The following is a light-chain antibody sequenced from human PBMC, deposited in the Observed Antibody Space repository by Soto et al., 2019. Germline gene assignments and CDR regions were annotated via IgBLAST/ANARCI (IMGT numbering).Light chain of an antibody. Sequence: VVTNSAAALSLSPGERATLSCRTSQSVSNNLAWYQQKPGQAPRLLIYGASTRATGIPARFSGSGSGTEFTLTISSLQSEDFALYYCPHYNNLPHTFGQGTK. CDR2: GAS. V-gene: IGKV3-15*01. J-gene: IGKJ1*01. CDR3: PHYNNLPHT. CDR1: QSVSNN.